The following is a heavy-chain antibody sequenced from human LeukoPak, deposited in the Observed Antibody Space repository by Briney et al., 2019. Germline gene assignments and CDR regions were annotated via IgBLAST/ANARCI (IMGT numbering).Heavy chain of an antibody. Sequence: PGGSLRLSCAASGIILSSYEMNWVRQAPGKGLEWVSYVSSGGDTVYYADSVKGRFTISRDNSKNTLYLQMNSLRAEDTAVYYCAREPFLADAFDIWGQGTMVTVSS. CDR1: GIILSSYE. J-gene: IGHJ3*02. CDR2: VSSGGDTV. CDR3: AREPFLADAFDI. V-gene: IGHV3-48*03. D-gene: IGHD2/OR15-2a*01.